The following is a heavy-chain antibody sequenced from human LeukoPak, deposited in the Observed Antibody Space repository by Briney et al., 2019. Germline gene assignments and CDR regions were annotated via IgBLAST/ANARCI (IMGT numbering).Heavy chain of an antibody. CDR1: GYTFTSYW. Sequence: GESPKISCKGSGYTFTSYWISWVRQMPGKGLEWMGKIDPSDSYTSYSPSFQGHVTISADKSISAAFLQWSSLKGSDTAMYYCARHSHYDFWSGYLDYWGQGTLVTVSS. J-gene: IGHJ4*02. CDR2: IDPSDSYT. V-gene: IGHV5-10-1*01. CDR3: ARHSHYDFWSGYLDY. D-gene: IGHD3-3*01.